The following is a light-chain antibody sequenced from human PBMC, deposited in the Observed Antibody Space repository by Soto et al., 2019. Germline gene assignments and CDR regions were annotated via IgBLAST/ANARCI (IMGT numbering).Light chain of an antibody. V-gene: IGKV1-39*01. CDR3: QQNNSTPRT. CDR1: QSISIY. CDR2: TAS. J-gene: IGKJ4*02. Sequence: DIQMTQSPSSLSASVGDRVTITCRASQSISIYLAWYQQKPGEVPKLLIYTASSLHSGVPSRFSGSGSGTVSTLTSSSQQPEDFVTYYYQQNNSTPRTFGGGTKVEIK.